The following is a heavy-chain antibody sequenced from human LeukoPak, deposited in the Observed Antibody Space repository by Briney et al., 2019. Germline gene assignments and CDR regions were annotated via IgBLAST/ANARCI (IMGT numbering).Heavy chain of an antibody. CDR1: GFIFSSYW. CDR3: TRQHETSGYDYVY. V-gene: IGHV3-7*03. J-gene: IGHJ4*02. Sequence: GGSLRLSCAASGFIFSSYWMSWVRQAPGKGLEWVANIKQDGSEKYYVDSVKGRFTISRDNAKNSLYLQMSSLRAEDTAVYYCTRQHETSGYDYVYWDQGTLVTVSS. CDR2: IKQDGSEK. D-gene: IGHD5-12*01.